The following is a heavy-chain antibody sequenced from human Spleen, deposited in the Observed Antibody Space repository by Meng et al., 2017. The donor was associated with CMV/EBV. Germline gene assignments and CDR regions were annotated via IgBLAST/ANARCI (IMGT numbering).Heavy chain of an antibody. CDR3: ARCCSNSRCWGAFDI. D-gene: IGHD2-2*01. J-gene: IGHJ3*02. CDR2: ISTSGSTT. Sequence: GESLKISCAASGFTFSDYCMNWIRQAPGKGLEWVAYISTSGSTTFYGDSVKGRFTISRDTAKNSVSLQMDSLRAEDTAVYYCARCCSNSRCWGAFDIWGQGTTVTVSS. V-gene: IGHV3-11*04. CDR1: GFTFSDYC.